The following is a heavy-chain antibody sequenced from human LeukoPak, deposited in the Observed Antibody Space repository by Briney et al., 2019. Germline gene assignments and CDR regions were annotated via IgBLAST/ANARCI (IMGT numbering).Heavy chain of an antibody. CDR1: GGSISSGGYY. CDR3: ARGSNSAAAPFDY. J-gene: IGHJ4*02. Sequence: SETLSLTCTVSGGSISSGGYYWSWIRQHPGKGLEWIGYIYYSGSTYHNPSLKSRVTISVDTSKNQFSLKLSSVTAADTAVYYCARGSNSAAAPFDYWGQGTLVTVSS. D-gene: IGHD6-13*01. V-gene: IGHV4-31*03. CDR2: IYYSGST.